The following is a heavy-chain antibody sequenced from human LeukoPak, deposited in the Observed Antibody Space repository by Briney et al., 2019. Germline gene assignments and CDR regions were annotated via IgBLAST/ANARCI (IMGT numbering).Heavy chain of an antibody. Sequence: GGSLRLSCAASGFTFSSYGMHWVRQAPGKGLEWVAVISYDGSNKYYADSVKGRFTISRDNSKNTLYLQMNSLRAEDTAVYYCAKAGSYSSSWYSYYIDYWGQGTLVTVYS. CDR2: ISYDGSNK. V-gene: IGHV3-30*18. D-gene: IGHD6-13*01. CDR3: AKAGSYSSSWYSYYIDY. J-gene: IGHJ4*02. CDR1: GFTFSSYG.